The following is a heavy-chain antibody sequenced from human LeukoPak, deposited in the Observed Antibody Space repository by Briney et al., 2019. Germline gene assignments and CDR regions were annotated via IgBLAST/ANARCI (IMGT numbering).Heavy chain of an antibody. J-gene: IGHJ4*02. Sequence: GESLKISCQGFGYTFTTSWIGWVRQLPGKGLEWMAIIYAGNSDTKYSPSFQGHVTISADKSISTAYLQWSSLKASDSAMYYCARVLGYSYGWNYWGQGTLVTVSS. CDR1: GYTFTTSW. CDR2: IYAGNSDT. V-gene: IGHV5-51*01. D-gene: IGHD5-18*01. CDR3: ARVLGYSYGWNY.